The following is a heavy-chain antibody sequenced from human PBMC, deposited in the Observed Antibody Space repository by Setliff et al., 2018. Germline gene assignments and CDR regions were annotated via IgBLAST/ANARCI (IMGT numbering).Heavy chain of an antibody. CDR3: AKSPHDFWSGRVFFDY. V-gene: IGHV3-23*01. CDR2: IISGDDT. Sequence: GGSLRLSCAASGFTFRSYHMSWVRQAPGKGLEWVSSIISGDDTRYPDSVQGRFTISRDNSKNTLYLQMNSLRAEDTAMYYCAKSPHDFWSGRVFFDYWGQGILVTVSS. D-gene: IGHD3-3*01. J-gene: IGHJ4*01. CDR1: GFTFRSYH.